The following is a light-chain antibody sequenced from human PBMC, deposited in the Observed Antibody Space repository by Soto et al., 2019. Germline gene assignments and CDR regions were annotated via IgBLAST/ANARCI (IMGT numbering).Light chain of an antibody. CDR2: AAS. Sequence: DIQLTQSPSFLSASVGDRVTXTCRASQGISSYLAWYQQKPGKAPKLLIYAASTLQSGVPSRFSGSGSGTEFTLTIRSLQPEDFATYYCQQLNSYPLTFGGGTKVDNK. CDR1: QGISSY. CDR3: QQLNSYPLT. V-gene: IGKV1-9*01. J-gene: IGKJ4*01.